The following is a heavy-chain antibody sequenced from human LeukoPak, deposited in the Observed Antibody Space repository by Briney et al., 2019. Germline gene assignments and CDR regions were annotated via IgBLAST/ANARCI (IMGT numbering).Heavy chain of an antibody. Sequence: SETLSLTCTVSGGSISSYYWSWIRQPPGKGLEWIGNIYYSGSTNYNPSLKSRVTISVDTSKNQFSLKLNSVTAADTAVYYCARAIRGAYYDLDLWGRGTLVTVSS. D-gene: IGHD3-3*01. CDR1: GGSISSYY. V-gene: IGHV4-59*01. CDR3: ARAIRGAYYDLDL. CDR2: IYYSGST. J-gene: IGHJ2*01.